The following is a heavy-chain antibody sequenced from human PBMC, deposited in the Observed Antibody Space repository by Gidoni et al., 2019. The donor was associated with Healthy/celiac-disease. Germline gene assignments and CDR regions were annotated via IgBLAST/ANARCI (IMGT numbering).Heavy chain of an antibody. CDR1: GGSISSYY. CDR3: ARFSGGQWLVLNY. CDR2: IYYSGST. D-gene: IGHD6-19*01. Sequence: QVQLQESGPGLVKPSETLSLTCTVSGGSISSYYWSWIRQPPGKGLEWIGYIYYSGSTNYNPSLKSRVTISVDTSKNQFSLKLSSVTAADTAVYYCARFSGGQWLVLNYWGQGTLVTVSS. J-gene: IGHJ4*02. V-gene: IGHV4-59*01.